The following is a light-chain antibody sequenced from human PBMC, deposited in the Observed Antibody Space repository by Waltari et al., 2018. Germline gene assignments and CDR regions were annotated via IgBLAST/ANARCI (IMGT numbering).Light chain of an antibody. CDR1: NLGRSS. CDR3: QIWDNNSDHPV. CDR2: YDV. Sequence: YVLTQPPSVSVAPGQTATFTCGGDNLGRSSGHWFQQRPGQAPLLVIYYDVDRPSGIPDRFAGPKSGNTATLTIARVEGGDEADYYCQIWDNNSDHPVFGGGTKLTVL. J-gene: IGLJ2*01. V-gene: IGLV3-21*01.